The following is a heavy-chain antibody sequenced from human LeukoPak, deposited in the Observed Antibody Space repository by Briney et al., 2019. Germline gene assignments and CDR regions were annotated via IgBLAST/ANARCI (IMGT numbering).Heavy chain of an antibody. V-gene: IGHV3-7*03. Sequence: GALKLFCSSSGFHFCSQWVSWVRQAPGKGLGWVANIKQDGSEKYYVDSVKGRFTISRDNAKNSLYLQMNSLRAEDTAVYYCARDRYGDPLFDYWGQGTLVTVSS. J-gene: IGHJ4*02. D-gene: IGHD4-17*01. CDR2: IKQDGSEK. CDR3: ARDRYGDPLFDY. CDR1: GFHFCSQW.